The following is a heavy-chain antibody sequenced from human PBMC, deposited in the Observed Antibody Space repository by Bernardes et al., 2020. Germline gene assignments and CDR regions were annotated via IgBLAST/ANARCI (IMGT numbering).Heavy chain of an antibody. CDR3: AKVVKYLPTPRGDYYYGMDV. D-gene: IGHD3-16*02. CDR1: GFTFRTYC. Sequence: GGSLRLSCAASGFTFRTYCMTWVRQAPGKGLEWVANIKEDGNHKFYADSVKGRFTISRDNSKNTLYLQMSSLRREDTAVYYCAKVVKYLPTPRGDYYYGMDVWGQGTTVTVSS. CDR2: IKEDGNHK. J-gene: IGHJ6*02. V-gene: IGHV3-7*01.